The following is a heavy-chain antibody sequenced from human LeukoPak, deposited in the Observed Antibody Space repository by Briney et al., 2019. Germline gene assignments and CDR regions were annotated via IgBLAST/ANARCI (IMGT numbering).Heavy chain of an antibody. Sequence: GGSLRLSCAASGFIFDDYAMHWVRQAPGKGLEWVSGISWNSGSIGYADSVKGRFTISRDNAKNSLYLQMNSLRAEDMALYYCAKGNGPGIAAAGTRYYYYMDVWGKGTTVTVSS. J-gene: IGHJ6*03. CDR1: GFIFDDYA. V-gene: IGHV3-9*03. D-gene: IGHD6-13*01. CDR2: ISWNSGSI. CDR3: AKGNGPGIAAAGTRYYYYMDV.